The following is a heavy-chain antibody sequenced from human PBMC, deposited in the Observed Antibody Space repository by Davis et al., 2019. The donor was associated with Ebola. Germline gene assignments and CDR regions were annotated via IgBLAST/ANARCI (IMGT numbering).Heavy chain of an antibody. V-gene: IGHV4-59*08. D-gene: IGHD6-19*01. J-gene: IGHJ3*02. Sequence: SETLSLTCTVSGGSISSYYWSWIRQPPGKGLEWIGYIYYSGSTNYNPSLKSRVTISVDTSNNQFSLKLSSVTAADTAMYYCARWAGSSGDLRAFDIWGQGTMVSVSS. CDR2: IYYSGST. CDR1: GGSISSYY. CDR3: ARWAGSSGDLRAFDI.